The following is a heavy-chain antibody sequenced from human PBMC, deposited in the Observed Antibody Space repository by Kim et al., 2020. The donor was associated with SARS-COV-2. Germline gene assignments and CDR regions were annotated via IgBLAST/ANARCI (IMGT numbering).Heavy chain of an antibody. CDR3: ATCRRDVLRYFDWLGAYGMDV. V-gene: IGHV3-33*01. CDR2: IWYDGSNK. J-gene: IGHJ6*02. D-gene: IGHD3-9*01. CDR1: GFTFSSSC. Sequence: GGSLRLSCAASGFTFSSSCMHWVRQAPGKGLEWVAVIWYDGSNKYYEDSVKGRFTISRDNSKNTLYLQMNSLRAEDTAVYYCATCRRDVLRYFDWLGAYGMDVWGQGTTVTVSS.